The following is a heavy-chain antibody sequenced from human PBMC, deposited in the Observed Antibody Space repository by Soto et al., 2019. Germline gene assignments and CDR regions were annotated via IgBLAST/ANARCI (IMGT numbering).Heavy chain of an antibody. CDR1: GFTFSGYA. Sequence: GGSLRLSCAASGFTFSGYAMSWVRQAPGKGLEWVSAISGSGGSTYYADSVKGRFTISRDNSKNTLYLQMNSLRAEDTAVYYCAKMGGGCSGGSCYSRVRAFDIWGQGTMVTVSS. D-gene: IGHD2-15*01. CDR2: ISGSGGST. V-gene: IGHV3-23*01. CDR3: AKMGGGCSGGSCYSRVRAFDI. J-gene: IGHJ3*02.